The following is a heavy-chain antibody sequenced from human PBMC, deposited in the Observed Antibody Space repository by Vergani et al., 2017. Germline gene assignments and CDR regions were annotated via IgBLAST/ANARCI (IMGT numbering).Heavy chain of an antibody. CDR3: ARVEAVAGTGFDP. D-gene: IGHD6-19*01. CDR1: GGAISSSNW. J-gene: IGHJ5*02. CDR2: SYHSGST. Sequence: QVQLQESGPGLVKPSGTLSLTCPVSGGAISSSNWWSWVRQPPGKGLEWIGESYHSGSTNYNPSLKRRVTMSVDKSKNQFSLELRSVTAADTAVYYCARVEAVAGTGFDPWGQGTLVTVSS. V-gene: IGHV4-4*02.